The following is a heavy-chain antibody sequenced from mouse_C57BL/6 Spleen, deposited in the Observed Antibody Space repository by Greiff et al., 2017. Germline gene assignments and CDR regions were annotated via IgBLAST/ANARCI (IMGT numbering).Heavy chain of an antibody. J-gene: IGHJ2*01. Sequence: EVQGVESGGGLVKPGGSLKLSCAASGFTFSSYAMSWVRQTPEKRLEWVATISDGGSYTYYPDNVKGRFTISRDNAKNNLYLQMSHRKSEDTAMYYCARVSRPLGYFDYWGQGTTLTVSS. CDR2: ISDGGSYT. CDR3: ARVSRPLGYFDY. D-gene: IGHD4-1*01. CDR1: GFTFSSYA. V-gene: IGHV5-4*01.